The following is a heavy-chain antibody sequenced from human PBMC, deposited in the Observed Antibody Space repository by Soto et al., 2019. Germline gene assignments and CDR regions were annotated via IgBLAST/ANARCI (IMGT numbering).Heavy chain of an antibody. CDR3: ARLGGIAVAGPIYY. D-gene: IGHD6-19*01. V-gene: IGHV4-39*01. CDR1: GGSISRSNYY. CDR2: VYHTGNT. Sequence: NPSETLSLTCSVSGGSISRSNYYWAWIRQPPGKGLEWIGSVYHTGNTYYSLSLRSRVAISLDTSKNQFSLRLDAVSAADTATYYCARLGGIAVAGPIYYWGQGTLVTVSS. J-gene: IGHJ4*02.